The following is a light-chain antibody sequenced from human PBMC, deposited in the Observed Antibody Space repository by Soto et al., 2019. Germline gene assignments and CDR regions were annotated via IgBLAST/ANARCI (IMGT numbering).Light chain of an antibody. V-gene: IGKV1-5*03. J-gene: IGKJ2*01. CDR3: QQYDRFPYT. CDR1: QSISNW. CDR2: KAS. Sequence: DLQMTQSPSTLSASVGDTVTITCRASQSISNWLAWYQQKPGQAPKLLIHKASTLESGVPSRFSGSGSGTAFTLTISSLQPDDFATFYCQQYDRFPYTFDQGTKLEIK.